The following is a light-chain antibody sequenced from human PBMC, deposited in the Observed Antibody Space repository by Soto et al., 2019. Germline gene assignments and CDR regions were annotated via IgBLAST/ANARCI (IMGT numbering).Light chain of an antibody. J-gene: IGKJ2*01. CDR2: KAS. Sequence: DNQMTQSPSPLSASVGDRVTITCRASQSIGSWLAWYKQTPGEAPKLLIYKASTLESGVPSRFSGSGSGTEFTLTISSLQPDDFVTYYGQQYNTYPSTFGQGTKLDIK. V-gene: IGKV1-5*03. CDR1: QSIGSW. CDR3: QQYNTYPST.